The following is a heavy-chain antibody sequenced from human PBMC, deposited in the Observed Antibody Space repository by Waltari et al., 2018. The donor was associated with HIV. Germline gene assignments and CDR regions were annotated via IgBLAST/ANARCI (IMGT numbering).Heavy chain of an antibody. J-gene: IGHJ3*02. CDR2: VNPGSGNT. CDR1: GYTFIDNY. Sequence: QVQLVQSGAEVKKPGTSVKVSCKASGYTFIDNYIHWVQQAPGQGLEWMGVVNPGSGNTNYAQKFQGRLTMTRDTSTSTVYMELSSLRSEDTAIYYCARQWWSEGAFDIWGQGTTVTVSS. V-gene: IGHV1-46*03. D-gene: IGHD2-15*01. CDR3: ARQWWSEGAFDI.